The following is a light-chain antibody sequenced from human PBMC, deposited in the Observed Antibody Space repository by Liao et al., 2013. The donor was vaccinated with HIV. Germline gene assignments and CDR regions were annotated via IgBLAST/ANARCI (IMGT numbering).Light chain of an antibody. CDR3: QVWDRGSDHLV. CDR1: KLGDKY. Sequence: SYELTQPPSVSVAPGQTASIACSGDKLGDKYANWYQHKPGQSPVLLIYQDSLRPSGIPERFSGSKSGNTATLTISRVEAGDEADFYCQVWDRGSDHLVFGEGTELTVL. J-gene: IGLJ2*01. V-gene: IGLV3-1*01. CDR2: QDS.